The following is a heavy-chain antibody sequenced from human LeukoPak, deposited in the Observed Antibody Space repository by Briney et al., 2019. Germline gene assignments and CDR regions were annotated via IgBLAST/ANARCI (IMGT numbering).Heavy chain of an antibody. CDR2: ISSSSSCI. CDR1: GFTFSSYS. D-gene: IGHD4-17*01. J-gene: IGHJ4*02. V-gene: IGHV3-21*01. CDR3: ARDPYDYGDSYYDY. Sequence: PGGSLRLSCAASGFTFSSYSMNWVRQAPGKGLEWVSSISSSSSCIYYADSVKGRFTISRDNAKNSLYLQMNSLRAEDTAVYYCARDPYDYGDSYYDYWGQGTLVTVSS.